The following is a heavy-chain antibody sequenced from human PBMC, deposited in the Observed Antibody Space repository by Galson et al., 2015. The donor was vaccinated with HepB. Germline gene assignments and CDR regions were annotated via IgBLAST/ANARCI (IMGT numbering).Heavy chain of an antibody. CDR1: GGIFSSYA. D-gene: IGHD3-22*01. J-gene: IGHJ3*02. Sequence: SVKVSCQASGGIFSSYAMSWVRQAPGQGLEWMGRIIPIFGTANYAQKFQGRVTITADESTSTAYMELSSLRSEDTAVYYCARAVGYYHDSVDAFDIWGQGTMVTVSS. V-gene: IGHV1-69*13. CDR3: ARAVGYYHDSVDAFDI. CDR2: IIPIFGTA.